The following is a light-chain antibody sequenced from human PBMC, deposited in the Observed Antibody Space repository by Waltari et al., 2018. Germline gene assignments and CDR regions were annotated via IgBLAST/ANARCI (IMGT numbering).Light chain of an antibody. CDR1: QSAKTS. CDR2: GAS. V-gene: IGKV3-15*01. J-gene: IGKJ1*01. CDR3: QQYNNWPRT. Sequence: EVVMTQSPATLSVSPGERVSLSCMASQSAKTSLAWYQQKPGQAPRLLIYGASPRATGIPARFSGSGSGTEFTLTISSLQSEDFAVYYCQQYNNWPRTFGQGTKVEIK.